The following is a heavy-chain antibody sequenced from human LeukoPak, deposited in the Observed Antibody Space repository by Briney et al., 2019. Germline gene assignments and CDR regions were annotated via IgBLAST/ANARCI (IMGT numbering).Heavy chain of an antibody. CDR3: ARATYYDFWSGYAGYDY. CDR1: GGTFSSYA. Sequence: SVKVSCKASGGTFSSYAISWVRQAPGQGLEWMGRIIPILGIANYAQKFQGRVTITADKSTSTAYMELRSLRSDDTAVYYCARATYYDFWSGYAGYDYWGQGTLVTVSS. J-gene: IGHJ4*02. D-gene: IGHD3-3*01. V-gene: IGHV1-69*04. CDR2: IIPILGIA.